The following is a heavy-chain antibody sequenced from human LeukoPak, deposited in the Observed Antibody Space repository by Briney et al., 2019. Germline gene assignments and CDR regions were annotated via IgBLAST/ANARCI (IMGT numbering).Heavy chain of an antibody. D-gene: IGHD6-13*01. J-gene: IGHJ6*03. CDR3: ASTTAAGRYYYYYMDV. CDR2: IIPIFGTA. V-gene: IGHV1-69*01. CDR1: GGTFSSYA. Sequence: ASVKVSCKASGGTFSSYAISWVRQAPGQGLEWMGGIIPIFGTANYAQKFQGRVTITADESTSTAYMELSSLRSEDTAVYYCASTTAAGRYYYYYMDVWGKGTTVTVSS.